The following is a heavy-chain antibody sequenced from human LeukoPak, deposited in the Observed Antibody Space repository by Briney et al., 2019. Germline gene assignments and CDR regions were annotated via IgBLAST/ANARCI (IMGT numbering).Heavy chain of an antibody. CDR3: ARADSSGYGFDY. J-gene: IGHJ4*02. D-gene: IGHD3-22*01. CDR2: FYSSGST. Sequence: SETLSLTCTVSGGSISSYYWSWIRQPAGKGLEWSGRFYSSGSTNQNPSLKSRVTMSVDTSKDQFSLKLRSVTAADMAMYYCARADSSGYGFDYWGQGTLVTVSS. V-gene: IGHV4-4*07. CDR1: GGSISSYY.